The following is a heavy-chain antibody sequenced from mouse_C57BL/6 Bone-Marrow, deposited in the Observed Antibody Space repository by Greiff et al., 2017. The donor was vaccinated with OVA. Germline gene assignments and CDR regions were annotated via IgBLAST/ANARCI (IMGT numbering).Heavy chain of an antibody. V-gene: IGHV5-17*01. J-gene: IGHJ2*01. Sequence: EVKLMESGGGLVKPGGSLKLSCAASGFTFSDYGMHWVRQAPEKGLEWVAYISSGSSTIYYADTVKGRFTISRDNAKNTLFLQMTSLRSEDTAMYYCAREEYDYDYFDYWGQGTTLTVSS. CDR3: AREEYDYDYFDY. CDR1: GFTFSDYG. D-gene: IGHD2-4*01. CDR2: ISSGSSTI.